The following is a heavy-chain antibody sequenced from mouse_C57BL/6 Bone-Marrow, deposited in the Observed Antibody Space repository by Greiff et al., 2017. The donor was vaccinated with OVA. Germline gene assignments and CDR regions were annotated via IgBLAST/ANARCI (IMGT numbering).Heavy chain of an antibody. J-gene: IGHJ3*01. CDR3: ARGDYDDDGFAY. CDR1: GYTFTSYW. D-gene: IGHD2-4*01. V-gene: IGHV1-69*01. Sequence: VQLQQPGAELVMPGASVKLSCKASGYTFTSYWMHWVKQRPGQGLEWIGEIDPSDSYTNYNQKFKGKSTLTVDKSSSTAYMQLSSLTSEDSAVYYCARGDYDDDGFAYWGQGTLVTVSA. CDR2: IDPSDSYT.